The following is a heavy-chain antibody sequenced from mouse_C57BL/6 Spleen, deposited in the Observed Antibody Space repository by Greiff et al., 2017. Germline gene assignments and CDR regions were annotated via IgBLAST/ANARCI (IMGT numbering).Heavy chain of an antibody. CDR2: IDPSDSET. CDR1: GYTFTSYW. CDR3: ARYYYGSNWYFEV. V-gene: IGHV1-52*01. J-gene: IGHJ1*03. D-gene: IGHD1-1*01. Sequence: QVQLQQPGAELVRPGSSVKLSCKASGYTFTSYWMHWVTQRPIQGLEWIGNIDPSDSETHYNQTFKDKATLTVDNSSSTAYMQLSSLTSEDFAVYYCARYYYGSNWYFEVWGTGTTVTVSS.